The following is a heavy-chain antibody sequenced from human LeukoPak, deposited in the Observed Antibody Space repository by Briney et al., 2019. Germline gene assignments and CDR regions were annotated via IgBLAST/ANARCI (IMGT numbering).Heavy chain of an antibody. CDR3: AKDHRVVPAAIPGGLDY. V-gene: IGHV3-33*06. J-gene: IGHJ4*02. CDR1: GFTFSSYG. D-gene: IGHD2-2*02. CDR2: IWYDGSNK. Sequence: GRSLRLSCAASGFTFSSYGMHWVRQAPGKGLEWVAVIWYDGSNKYYADSVKGRFTISRDNSKNTLYLQMNSLRAEDTAVYYCAKDHRVVPAAIPGGLDYWGQGTLVTVSS.